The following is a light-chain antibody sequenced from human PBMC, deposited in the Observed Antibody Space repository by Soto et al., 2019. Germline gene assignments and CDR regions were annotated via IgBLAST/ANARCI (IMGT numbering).Light chain of an antibody. J-gene: IGKJ1*01. Sequence: EIVVTQSPGTLSLSPGEGATLSCRASQSVSSSYLAWYQQKPGQAPRLLIYGASSRATGIPDRFSGSGSGTDFTLTISRLEPEDFAVYYCQQYGSSPWTFGQGTKVDIK. CDR3: QQYGSSPWT. CDR2: GAS. V-gene: IGKV3-20*01. CDR1: QSVSSSY.